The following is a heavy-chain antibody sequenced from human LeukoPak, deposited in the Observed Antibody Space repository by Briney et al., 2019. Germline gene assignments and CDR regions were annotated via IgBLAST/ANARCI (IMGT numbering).Heavy chain of an antibody. D-gene: IGHD3-16*01. CDR3: ARHGASSYYYYAMDV. V-gene: IGHV4-59*01. Sequence: SETLSLTCTVSGGSISSYYWTWIRQPPGKGLEWVGHIFYSGSANYANYNPSLKSRVTVSVDTSKNQFSLQVTSVTAADTAVYYCARHGASSYYYYAMDVWGQGTTVTVSS. CDR1: GGSISSYY. J-gene: IGHJ6*02. CDR2: IFYSGSANYA.